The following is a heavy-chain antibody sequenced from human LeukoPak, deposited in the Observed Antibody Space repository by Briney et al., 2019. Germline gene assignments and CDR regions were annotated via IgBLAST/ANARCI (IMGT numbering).Heavy chain of an antibody. D-gene: IGHD3-16*01. V-gene: IGHV4-34*01. CDR2: INHSKST. J-gene: IGHJ3*02. Sequence: PSETLSLTCAVYGGSFSDYYWSWIRQPPGKGLEWIGEINHSKSTSYNPSLKSRVTISVDTSKNQFSLKLSSVTAADTAVYYCARVSMITFGGVDAFDIWGQGTMVTVSS. CDR3: ARVSMITFGGVDAFDI. CDR1: GGSFSDYY.